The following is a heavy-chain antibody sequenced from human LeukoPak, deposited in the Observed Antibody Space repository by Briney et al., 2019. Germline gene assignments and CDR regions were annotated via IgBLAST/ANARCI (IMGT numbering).Heavy chain of an antibody. CDR2: IYYSGST. J-gene: IGHJ4*02. D-gene: IGHD6-6*01. CDR3: VRRGYSSSFDY. Sequence: SETLSLTCTVSGGSISSSNHYWGWIRQPPGKGLEWIGTIYYSGSTYYNPSLKSRVTISVDTSKNQFSLKLSSVTAADTAVYYCVRRGYSSSFDYWGQGTLVTVSS. CDR1: GGSISSSNHY. V-gene: IGHV4-39*01.